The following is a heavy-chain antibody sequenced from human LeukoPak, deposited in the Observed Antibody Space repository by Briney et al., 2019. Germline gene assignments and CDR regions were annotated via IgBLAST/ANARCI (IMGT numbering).Heavy chain of an antibody. D-gene: IGHD2-15*01. CDR2: ISDSGST. CDR3: ARFRYCSGGRCYGEAFDI. J-gene: IGHJ3*02. CDR1: GGPISSDN. Sequence: KSSETLSLTRTVAGGPISSDNWSWIRQPPGRGLEWIGYISDSGSTNYNPSLKSRVTISADTSKNQFSLRLRSVTAADTAVYFCARFRYCSGGRCYGEAFDIWGRGTMVTVSS. V-gene: IGHV4-59*08.